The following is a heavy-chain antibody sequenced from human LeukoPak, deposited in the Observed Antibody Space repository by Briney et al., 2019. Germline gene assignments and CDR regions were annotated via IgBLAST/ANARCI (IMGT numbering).Heavy chain of an antibody. CDR1: GGSISSYY. Sequence: SETLSLTCTVSGGSISSYYWSWLRQPPGKGLEWIGYIYYSGSTNYNPSLKSRVTISVDTSKNQFSLKLSSVTAADTAVYYCARYHYIAGTQYYYYYMDVWGKGTTVTVSS. J-gene: IGHJ6*03. CDR3: ARYHYIAGTQYYYYYMDV. CDR2: IYYSGST. V-gene: IGHV4-59*01. D-gene: IGHD3-16*02.